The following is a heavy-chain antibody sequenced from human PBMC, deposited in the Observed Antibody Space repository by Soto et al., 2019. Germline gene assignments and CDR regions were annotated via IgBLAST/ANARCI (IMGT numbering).Heavy chain of an antibody. Sequence: GGSLRLSCAASGFTFNIYGMHWVRQAPDKGLEWVALISYDGSNQYYADSVKGRFTISRDNSKNTLFLQMNSLRADDTAVYYCAKDQASGQGSFDSWGQGTMVTVYS. V-gene: IGHV3-30*18. CDR1: GFTFNIYG. CDR3: AKDQASGQGSFDS. CDR2: ISYDGSNQ. J-gene: IGHJ4*02.